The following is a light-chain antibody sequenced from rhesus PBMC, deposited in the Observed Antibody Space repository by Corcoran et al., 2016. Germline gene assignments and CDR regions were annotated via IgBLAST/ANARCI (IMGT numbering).Light chain of an antibody. V-gene: IGKV1-94*01. CDR3: LHDYNNPYS. CDR1: QGINRE. CDR2: AAS. J-gene: IGKJ2*01. Sequence: DIQMTQSPSSLSASVGDRVTVTCRASQGINRELSWYQQKPVKAPTILIYAASRLQRGVSSRFSGSGSGTDFTFTSSSLQPEDVAIYYCLHDYNNPYSFGQGTKVEIK.